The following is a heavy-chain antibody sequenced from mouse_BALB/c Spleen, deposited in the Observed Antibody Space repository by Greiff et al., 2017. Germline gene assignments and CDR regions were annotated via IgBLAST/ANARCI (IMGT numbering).Heavy chain of an antibody. CDR1: GYTFTSYT. CDR2: INPSSGYT. D-gene: IGHD2-2*01. J-gene: IGHJ1*01. Sequence: VQLQESGAELARPGASVKMSCKASGYTFTSYTMHWVKQRPGQGLEWIGYINPSSGYTNYNQKFKDKATLTADKSSSTAYMQLSSLTSEDSAVYYCAKPLYYGYDSWYFDVWGAGTTVTVSS. CDR3: AKPLYYGYDSWYFDV. V-gene: IGHV1-4*01.